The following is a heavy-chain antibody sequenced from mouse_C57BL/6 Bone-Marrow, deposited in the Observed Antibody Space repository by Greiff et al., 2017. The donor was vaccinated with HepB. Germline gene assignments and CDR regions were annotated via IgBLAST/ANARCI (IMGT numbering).Heavy chain of an antibody. D-gene: IGHD2-4*01. V-gene: IGHV5-2*01. J-gene: IGHJ2*01. CDR1: EYEFPSHD. CDR3: ARQGVMISDVDY. CDR2: INSDGGST. Sequence: DVHLVESGGGLVQPGESLKLSCESNEYEFPSHDMSWVRKTPEKRLELVAAINSDGGSTYYPDTMERRFIISRDNTKKTLYLQVSSLRSEDTALYYGARQGVMISDVDYWGQGTTLTVSS.